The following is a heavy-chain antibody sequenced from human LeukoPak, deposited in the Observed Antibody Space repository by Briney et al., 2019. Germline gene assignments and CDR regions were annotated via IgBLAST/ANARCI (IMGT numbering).Heavy chain of an antibody. CDR1: GFTFSTYT. CDR2: IRYDGSNK. V-gene: IGHV3-30*02. J-gene: IGHJ4*02. CDR3: ANQDSTEYSYYFDF. Sequence: GGSLRLSCAASGFTFSTYTMHWVRQAPGKGLEWVSFIRYDGSNKYYADSVKGRLTISRDNSKNTLYLQMNSLRAEDTAVYYCANQDSTEYSYYFDFWGQGTLVTASS. D-gene: IGHD2/OR15-2a*01.